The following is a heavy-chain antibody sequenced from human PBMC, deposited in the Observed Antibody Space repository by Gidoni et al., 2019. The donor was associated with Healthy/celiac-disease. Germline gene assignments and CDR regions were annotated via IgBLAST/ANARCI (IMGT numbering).Heavy chain of an antibody. CDR2: LYPGDSDT. V-gene: IGHV5-51*01. D-gene: IGHD2-2*01. CDR3: ARLSRKYQLLFEDAFDI. Sequence: EVQLVQSGAEVKKPGEARKISGKGSGYSFTRSGIGWVRQMPGKGLEWMGILYPGDSDTRYSPSFQGQVTISADKSISTAYLQWSSLKASDTAMYYCARLSRKYQLLFEDAFDIWGQGTMVTVSS. J-gene: IGHJ3*02. CDR1: GYSFTRSG.